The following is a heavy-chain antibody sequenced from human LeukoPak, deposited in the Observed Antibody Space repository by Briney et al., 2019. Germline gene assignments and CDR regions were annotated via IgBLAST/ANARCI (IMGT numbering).Heavy chain of an antibody. V-gene: IGHV4-30-4*08. Sequence: SQTLSLTCTVSGGSISSGDYYWSWVRQPPGKGLEWIGYICYSGSTYYNPSLKSRVTISVDTSKNQFSLKLSSVTAADTAVYYCARDTSGYSSSWYDYWGQGTLVTVSS. CDR1: GGSISSGDYY. J-gene: IGHJ4*02. D-gene: IGHD6-13*01. CDR2: ICYSGST. CDR3: ARDTSGYSSSWYDY.